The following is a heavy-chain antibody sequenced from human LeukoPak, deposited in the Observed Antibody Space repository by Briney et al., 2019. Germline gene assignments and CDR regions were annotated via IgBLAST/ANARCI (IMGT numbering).Heavy chain of an antibody. CDR3: ARVTFRFLFDY. D-gene: IGHD2/OR15-2a*01. Sequence: SETLSLTCTVSGGSISSSSYYRGWIRQPPGKGLEWIGSIYYSGSTYYNPSLKSRVTISVDTSKNQFSLKLSSVTAADTAVYYCARVTFRFLFDYWGQGTLVTVSS. V-gene: IGHV4-39*07. CDR2: IYYSGST. J-gene: IGHJ4*02. CDR1: GGSISSSSYY.